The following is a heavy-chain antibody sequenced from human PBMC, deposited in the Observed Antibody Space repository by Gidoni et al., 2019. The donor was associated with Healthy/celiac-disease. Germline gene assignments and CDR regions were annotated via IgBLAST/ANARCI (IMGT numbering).Heavy chain of an antibody. CDR2: IYYSGST. CDR3: AREIVRSYYYMDV. CDR1: GGSIRSGGYY. Sequence: QVQLQESGPGLVQPSQTLSLTCTVSGGSIRSGGYYWSWIRQHPGKGLEWIGYIYYSGSTYYNPSLKSRVTISVDTSKNQFSLKLSSVTAADTAVYYCAREIVRSYYYMDVWGKGTTVTVSS. D-gene: IGHD3-22*01. V-gene: IGHV4-31*03. J-gene: IGHJ6*03.